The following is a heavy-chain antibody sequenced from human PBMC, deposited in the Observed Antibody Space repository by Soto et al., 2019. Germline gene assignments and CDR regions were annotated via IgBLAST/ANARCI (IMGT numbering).Heavy chain of an antibody. CDR2: ISYDGSTK. CDR1: GFTFRSYA. V-gene: IGHV3-30-3*01. D-gene: IGHD2-15*01. J-gene: IGHJ4*02. CDR3: SSGGRTGTTLPPGGLDQ. Sequence: QVQLMESGGGVVQPGGSLRLSCAASGFTFRSYAIHWVRQAPGKGLEWVAIISYDGSTKFYTDSVKGRFTISRDNSNNTPLLQMKRPGSWETAIFYWSSGGRTGTTLPPGGLDQWGQGTLVTVSS.